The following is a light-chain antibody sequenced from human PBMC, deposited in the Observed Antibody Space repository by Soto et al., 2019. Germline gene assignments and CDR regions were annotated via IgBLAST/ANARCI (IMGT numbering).Light chain of an antibody. CDR1: QSISSW. CDR3: QPATT. J-gene: IGKJ4*01. CDR2: DAS. Sequence: DIQMTQSPSTLSASVGDRVTITCRASQSISSWLAWYQQKPGKAPKLLIYDASSLESGVPSRFSGSGSGTEFTLTISSLQHDDFATYYCQPATTFGGGTKVDIK. V-gene: IGKV1-5*01.